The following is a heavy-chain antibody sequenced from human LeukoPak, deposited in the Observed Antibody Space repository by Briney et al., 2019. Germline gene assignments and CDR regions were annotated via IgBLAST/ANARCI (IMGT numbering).Heavy chain of an antibody. D-gene: IGHD3-9*01. J-gene: IGHJ6*03. V-gene: IGHV4-34*01. CDR2: INHSGST. Sequence: SETLSLTCAVYGGSFSGYYWSWIRQPPGKGLEWIGEINHSGSTNYNPSLKSRVTISVDTSKNQFSLKLSSVTAADTAVYYCARQGYDILTGYFSYYYYYMDVWGKGTTVTISS. CDR1: GGSFSGYY. CDR3: ARQGYDILTGYFSYYYYYMDV.